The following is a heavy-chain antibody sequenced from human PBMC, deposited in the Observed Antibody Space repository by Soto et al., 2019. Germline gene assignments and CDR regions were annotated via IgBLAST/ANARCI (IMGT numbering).Heavy chain of an antibody. Sequence: SETLSLNCTVAGGSISSYYWSWIRQPPGKGLEWIGYIYYSGSTNYNPSLKSRVTISVDTSKNQFSLKLSSVTAADTAVYYCARGDYVETFDYWGQGTLVTVSS. CDR2: IYYSGST. J-gene: IGHJ4*02. CDR1: GGSISSYY. V-gene: IGHV4-59*01. CDR3: ARGDYVETFDY. D-gene: IGHD4-17*01.